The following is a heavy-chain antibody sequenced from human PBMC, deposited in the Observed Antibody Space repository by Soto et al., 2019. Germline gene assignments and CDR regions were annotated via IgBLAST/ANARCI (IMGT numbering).Heavy chain of an antibody. CDR2: INHSGST. J-gene: IGHJ1*01. V-gene: IGHV4-34*01. Sequence: QVQLQQWGAGLLKPSETLSLTCAVYGGSFSGYYWSWIRQPPGKGLEWIGEINHSGSTNYNPSLKRRVTRSVDTAKNQFPLKLSSVTAAATAVYYCARRYSSGWYVYFQHWGQGTLVTVSS. CDR1: GGSFSGYY. CDR3: ARRYSSGWYVYFQH. D-gene: IGHD6-19*01.